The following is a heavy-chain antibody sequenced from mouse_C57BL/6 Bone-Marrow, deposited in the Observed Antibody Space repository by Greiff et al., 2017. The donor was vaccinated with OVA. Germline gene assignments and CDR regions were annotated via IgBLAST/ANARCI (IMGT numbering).Heavy chain of an antibody. Sequence: QVHVKQSGPGLVQPSQSLSITCTVSGFSLTSYGVHWVRQSPGKGLEWLGVIWSGGSTDYNAAFISRLSISKDNSKSQVFFKMNSLQADDTAIYYCARNALRQLRQAWFAYWGQGTLVTVSA. CDR3: ARNALRQLRQAWFAY. V-gene: IGHV2-2*01. D-gene: IGHD3-2*02. J-gene: IGHJ3*01. CDR2: IWSGGST. CDR1: GFSLTSYG.